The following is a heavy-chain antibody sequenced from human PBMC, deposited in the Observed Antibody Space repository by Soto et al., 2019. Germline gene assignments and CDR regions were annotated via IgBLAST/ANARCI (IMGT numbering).Heavy chain of an antibody. J-gene: IGHJ6*02. D-gene: IGHD6-13*01. CDR3: TRRQISPPTRGAASARGGMDV. V-gene: IGHV3-33*01. Sequence: GGSLRLSCAASGFNFNNYGMQWVRQAPGKGQEWVAVIWNDGNGYYYANSVKGRFTISRDNSENTLYLQMNSLRAEDTAVYYCTRRQISPPTRGAASARGGMDVRGQGTTVTVSS. CDR1: GFNFNNYG. CDR2: IWNDGNGY.